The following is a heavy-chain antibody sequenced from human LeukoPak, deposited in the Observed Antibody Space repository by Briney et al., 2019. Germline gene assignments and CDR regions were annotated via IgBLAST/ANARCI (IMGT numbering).Heavy chain of an antibody. CDR1: GYTFTGYC. Sequence: ASVKVSCKASGYTFTGYCMHWVRQAPGQGLEWMGWINPNSGGTNYAQKFQGWVTMTRDTSISTAYMELSRLRSDDTAVYYCARGLALGYSSSWSVWGQGTLVTVS. V-gene: IGHV1-2*04. CDR3: ARGLALGYSSSWSV. J-gene: IGHJ4*02. CDR2: INPNSGGT. D-gene: IGHD6-13*01.